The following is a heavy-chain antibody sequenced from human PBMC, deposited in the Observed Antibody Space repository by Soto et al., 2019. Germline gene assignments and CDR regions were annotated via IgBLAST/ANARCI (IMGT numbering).Heavy chain of an antibody. CDR2: MNPNSGNT. J-gene: IGHJ4*02. V-gene: IGHV1-8*01. CDR3: ARLPTYYDFWSGYSAVY. D-gene: IGHD3-3*01. CDR1: GYTFTSYD. Sequence: ASVKVSCKASGYTFTSYDINWVRQATGQGLEWMGWMNPNSGNTGYAQKFQGRVTMTRNTSISTAYMELSSLRSEDTAVYYCARLPTYYDFWSGYSAVYWGQGTLVTVSS.